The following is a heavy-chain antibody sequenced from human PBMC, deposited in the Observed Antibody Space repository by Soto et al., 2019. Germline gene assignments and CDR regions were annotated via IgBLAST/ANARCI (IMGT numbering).Heavy chain of an antibody. D-gene: IGHD1-7*01. CDR3: ARRNRKLQYVSRRELYYFDX. CDR2: IDPSDSYT. CDR1: GYSFTSYW. Sequence: TVESLKISCKGSGYSFTSYWISWVRQMPGKGLEWMGRIDPSDSYTNYSPSFQGHVTISADKSISTAYLQWSSLKASDTAMYYCARRNRKLQYVSRRELYYFDXWGQGTLVTVSX. J-gene: IGHJ4*02. V-gene: IGHV5-10-1*01.